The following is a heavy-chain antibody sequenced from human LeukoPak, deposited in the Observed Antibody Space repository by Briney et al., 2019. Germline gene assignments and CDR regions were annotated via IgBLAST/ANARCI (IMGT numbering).Heavy chain of an antibody. V-gene: IGHV3-48*03. CDR3: TRDGGDFYGSGSYLAY. J-gene: IGHJ4*02. Sequence: GGSLRLSCAASGFTFSSYEMIWVGQAPGKGVEWVSYISSSGSSIYYADSVKGRFTISRDNAKNSLYLQMNSLRDEDTAVYYCTRDGGDFYGSGSYLAYWGQGTLVTVS. D-gene: IGHD3-10*01. CDR2: ISSSGSSI. CDR1: GFTFSSYE.